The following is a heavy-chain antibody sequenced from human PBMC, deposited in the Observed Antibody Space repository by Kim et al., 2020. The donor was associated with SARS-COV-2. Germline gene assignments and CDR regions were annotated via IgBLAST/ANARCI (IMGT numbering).Heavy chain of an antibody. J-gene: IGHJ1*01. CDR3: AKDLGPVHYYDSSGYGLKYFQH. CDR1: GFTFSSYA. V-gene: IGHV3-23*01. Sequence: GGSLRLSCAASGFTFSSYAMSWVRQAPGKGLEWVSAISGSGGSTYYADSVKGRFTISRDNSKNTLYLQMNSLRAEDTAVYYCAKDLGPVHYYDSSGYGLKYFQHWGQGTLVTVSS. CDR2: ISGSGGST. D-gene: IGHD3-22*01.